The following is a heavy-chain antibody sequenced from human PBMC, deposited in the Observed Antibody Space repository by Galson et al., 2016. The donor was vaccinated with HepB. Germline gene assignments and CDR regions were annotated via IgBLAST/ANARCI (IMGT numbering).Heavy chain of an antibody. CDR3: ARVSGESGPDY. CDR2: ISYDGSNN. Sequence: SLRLSCAASGFTFRSYGIHWVRQAPGKGLEWVALISYDGSNNYYADSVRGRFTISRDNSKNTLYLQMNSLRAEDTAVYYCARVSGESGPDYWGQGTLVTVSS. D-gene: IGHD3-10*01. CDR1: GFTFRSYG. V-gene: IGHV3-30*03. J-gene: IGHJ4*02.